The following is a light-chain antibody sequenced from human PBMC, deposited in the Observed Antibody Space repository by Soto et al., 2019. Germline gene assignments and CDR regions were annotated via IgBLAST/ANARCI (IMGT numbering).Light chain of an antibody. V-gene: IGLV2-14*01. J-gene: IGLJ1*01. CDR1: SSDVGGYNY. Sequence: QSVLTQPASVSVSPGQSTTISCTGTSSDVGGYNYVSWYQQHPGKAPKLMIYEVSNRPSGVSNRFSGSKSGNTASLTISGLQAEDEADYYCSSYTSSSTLDVFGTGTKVTVL. CDR2: EVS. CDR3: SSYTSSSTLDV.